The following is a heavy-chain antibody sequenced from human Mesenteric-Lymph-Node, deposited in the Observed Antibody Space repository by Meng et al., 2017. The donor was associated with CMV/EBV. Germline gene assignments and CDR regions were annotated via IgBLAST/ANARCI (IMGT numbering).Heavy chain of an antibody. D-gene: IGHD1-20*01. CDR3: ARAYNWNAAFYDY. J-gene: IGHJ4*02. Sequence: GGSLRLSCAASGFTFSSYAMYWVRQAPGKGLEWVAVIWYDGSNKYYADSVKGRFTISRDNSKNTLYLQMNSLRAEDTAVYYCARAYNWNAAFYDYWGQGTLVTVSS. CDR1: GFTFSSYA. V-gene: IGHV3-33*07. CDR2: IWYDGSNK.